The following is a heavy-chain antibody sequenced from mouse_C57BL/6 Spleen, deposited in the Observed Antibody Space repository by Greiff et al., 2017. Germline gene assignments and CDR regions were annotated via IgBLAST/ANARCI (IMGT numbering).Heavy chain of an antibody. D-gene: IGHD2-3*01. CDR3: ARWDGYYFFDY. V-gene: IGHV1-50*01. CDR1: GYTFTSYW. Sequence: QVQLQQPGAELVKPGASVKLSCKASGYTFTSYWMQWVKQRPGQGLEWIGEIDPSDSYTNYNQKFKGKATLTVDPSSSTAYMQLSSLTSEDSAVYYCARWDGYYFFDYWGQGTTLTVSS. CDR2: IDPSDSYT. J-gene: IGHJ2*01.